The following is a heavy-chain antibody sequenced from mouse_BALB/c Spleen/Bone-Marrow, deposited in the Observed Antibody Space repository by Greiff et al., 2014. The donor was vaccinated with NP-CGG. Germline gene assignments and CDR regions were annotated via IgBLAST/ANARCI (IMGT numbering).Heavy chain of an antibody. J-gene: IGHJ4*01. D-gene: IGHD1-1*02. CDR3: TLWCYAMDY. Sequence: QVQLQQSGAELVKPGASVKLSCKASGYTITSYYMYWVKQRPGQGLEWIGEINPSNDGTNFNEKFKSKATLTVDKSSSTAYMQLSSLTSEDSAVYYCTLWCYAMDYWGQGTSVTVSS. V-gene: IGHV1S81*02. CDR2: INPSNDGT. CDR1: GYTITSYY.